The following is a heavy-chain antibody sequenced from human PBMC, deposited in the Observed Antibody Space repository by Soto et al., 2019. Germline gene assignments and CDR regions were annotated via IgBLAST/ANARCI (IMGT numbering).Heavy chain of an antibody. CDR2: IYPTVNI. Sequence: SATLPLTLTVSGGSISGSNWWSWVRPAAVKGLEWIGEIYPTVNINFNPSLKSRASMSIDKSKNQLSLKLHSVTAEDTAVYYCASERLVVVPPDLWAPPHDAFDIWGQGTMVT. V-gene: IGHV4-4*02. CDR1: GGSISGSNW. CDR3: ASERLVVVPPDLWAPPHDAFDI. J-gene: IGHJ3*02. D-gene: IGHD2-2*01.